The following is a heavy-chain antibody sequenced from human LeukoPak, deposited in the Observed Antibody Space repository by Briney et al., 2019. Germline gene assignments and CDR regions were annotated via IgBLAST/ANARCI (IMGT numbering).Heavy chain of an antibody. V-gene: IGHV3-30-3*01. J-gene: IGHJ4*02. D-gene: IGHD3-3*01. CDR1: GFTFSSYA. CDR2: ISYDGSNK. Sequence: PGGSLRLSCAASGFTFSSYAMHWVRQAPGKGLEWVAVISYDGSNKYYADSVKGRFTISRDNSKNTLYLQMNSLRAEDTAAYYCARATSGYRGYFDYWGQGTLVTVSS. CDR3: ARATSGYRGYFDY.